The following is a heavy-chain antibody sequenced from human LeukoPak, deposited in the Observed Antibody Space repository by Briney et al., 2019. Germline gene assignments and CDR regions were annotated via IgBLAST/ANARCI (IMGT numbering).Heavy chain of an antibody. CDR1: GYTFINNC. J-gene: IGHJ3*02. CDR3: ARSIYGGNSGAAFDI. V-gene: IGHV1-46*01. CDR2: INPSGGST. Sequence: GASVKVSCKASGYTFINNCMHWVRQAPGQGLEWMGMINPSGGSTNYAQKFQGRVTVTRDTSTSTVYMDLSSLRSEDTALYYCARSIYGGNSGAAFDIWGQGTMVTVSS. D-gene: IGHD4-23*01.